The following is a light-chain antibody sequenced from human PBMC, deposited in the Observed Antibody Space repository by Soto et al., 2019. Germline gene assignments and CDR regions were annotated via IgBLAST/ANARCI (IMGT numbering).Light chain of an antibody. Sequence: QSVLTQPASVSGSPGQSITISCTGTSSDVGGYIYVSWYQQHPGKAPKLMIYDVTSRPSGVSYRFPGSKSGSTASLTISGLQAEDEAHYYCCSSTGISTLLFATGTKVT. CDR2: DVT. CDR1: SSDVGGYIY. J-gene: IGLJ1*01. CDR3: CSSTGISTLL. V-gene: IGLV2-14*01.